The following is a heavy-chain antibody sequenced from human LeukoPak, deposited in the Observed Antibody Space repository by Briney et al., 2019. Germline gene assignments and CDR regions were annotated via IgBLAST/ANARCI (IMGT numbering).Heavy chain of an antibody. CDR3: AKPSGRQWPVRVLFDY. J-gene: IGHJ4*02. V-gene: IGHV3-23*01. Sequence: GGSLRLSCAASGFTFSSYAMSWVRQAPGKGLEWVSAISGSGGSTYYADSVKGRFTISRDNSKNTLYLQMNSLRAEDTAVYYCAKPSGRQWPVRVLFDYWGQGTLVTVSS. CDR1: GFTFSSYA. CDR2: ISGSGGST. D-gene: IGHD6-19*01.